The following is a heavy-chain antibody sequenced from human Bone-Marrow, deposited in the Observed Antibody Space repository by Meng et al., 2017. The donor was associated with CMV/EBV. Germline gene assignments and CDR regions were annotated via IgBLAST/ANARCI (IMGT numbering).Heavy chain of an antibody. V-gene: IGHV5-51*01. D-gene: IGHD3-3*01. CDR1: GYSFTSYW. Sequence: GESLKISCKGSGYSFTSYWIGWVRQMPGKGLEWMGIIYPGDSDTRYSPSFQGQVTISADKSISTAYLQWSSLKASDTAMYYCARHPRYYDFWSGPKGDYYYYGMDVWGQGTMVTGSS. CDR3: ARHPRYYDFWSGPKGDYYYYGMDV. J-gene: IGHJ6*02. CDR2: IYPGDSDT.